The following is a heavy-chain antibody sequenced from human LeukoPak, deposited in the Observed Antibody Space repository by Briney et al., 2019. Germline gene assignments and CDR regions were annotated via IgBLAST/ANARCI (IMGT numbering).Heavy chain of an antibody. CDR3: ARALTWYDAFDI. CDR1: GFTDSNNY. J-gene: IGHJ3*02. CDR2: MYSRGST. Sequence: GGSLRLSCAASGFTDSNNYINWVRQAPGKGLEWVSVMYSRGSTYYADSVKGRCTISRDNSKNTVYLQMNSLRAEDTAVYYCARALTWYDAFDIWGQGTMVTVSS. V-gene: IGHV3-66*01. D-gene: IGHD2-15*01.